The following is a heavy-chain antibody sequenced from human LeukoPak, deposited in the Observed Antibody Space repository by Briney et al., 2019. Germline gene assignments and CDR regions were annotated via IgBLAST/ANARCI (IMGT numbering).Heavy chain of an antibody. CDR3: AKAIPGEATLYYYGMDV. Sequence: GGSLRLSCAASGFTFSSYGMHWVRQAPGKGLEWVGVISYDGSNKYYADSVKGRFTISRDNSKNTLYLQMNSLRAEDTAVYYCAKAIPGEATLYYYGMDVWGQGTTVTVSS. CDR1: GFTFSSYG. J-gene: IGHJ6*02. CDR2: ISYDGSNK. D-gene: IGHD1-26*01. V-gene: IGHV3-30*18.